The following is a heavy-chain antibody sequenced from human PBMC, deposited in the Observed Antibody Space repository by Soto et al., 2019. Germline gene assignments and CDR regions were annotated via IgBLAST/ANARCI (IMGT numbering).Heavy chain of an antibody. CDR3: ARDLGGYDWDFYGMDV. V-gene: IGHV4-31*03. CDR1: GGSISSGGYY. D-gene: IGHD5-12*01. Sequence: QVQLQESGPGLVKPSQTLSLTCTVSGGSISSGGYYWSWIRQHPGKGLEWIGYIYYSGSTYYNPSLKSRVTISVDTSKNQFSLKLSSVTAADTAVYYCARDLGGYDWDFYGMDVWGQGTTVTVSS. J-gene: IGHJ6*02. CDR2: IYYSGST.